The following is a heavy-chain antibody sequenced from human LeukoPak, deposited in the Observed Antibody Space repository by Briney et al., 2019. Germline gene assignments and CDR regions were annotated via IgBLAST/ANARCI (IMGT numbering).Heavy chain of an antibody. CDR2: IYYSGST. J-gene: IGHJ6*03. V-gene: IGHV4-39*07. D-gene: IGHD7-27*01. Sequence: PAETLSLTCTVSGGSISSSSYYGGPIRQPPGRGLVWIGSIYYSGSTYYNPSLKSRVTISVDTSKNQFSLKLSSVTAADTAVYYCARDTGDTYYYYYYMDVWGKGTTVTVSS. CDR1: GGSISSSSYY. CDR3: ARDTGDTYYYYYYMDV.